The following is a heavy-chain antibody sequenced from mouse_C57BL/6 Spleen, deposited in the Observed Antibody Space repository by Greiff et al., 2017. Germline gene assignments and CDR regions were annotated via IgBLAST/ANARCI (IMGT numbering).Heavy chain of an antibody. J-gene: IGHJ1*03. Sequence: EVQLQQSGAELVRPGASVKLSCTASGFNIKDDYMHWVKQRPEQGLEWIGWLDPENGDTEYASKFQGKATITADTSSNTAYLQRSSLTSEDTAVDYCTTGGNYAYWYCDVWGTGTTVTVSS. CDR2: LDPENGDT. D-gene: IGHD2-1*01. V-gene: IGHV14-4*01. CDR1: GFNIKDDY. CDR3: TTGGNYAYWYCDV.